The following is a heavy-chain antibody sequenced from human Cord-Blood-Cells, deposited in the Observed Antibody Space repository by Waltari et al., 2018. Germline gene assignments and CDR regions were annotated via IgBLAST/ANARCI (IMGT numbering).Heavy chain of an antibody. Sequence: QVQLQQWGAGLLKPSETLSLTCAVYGGSFSGYYWSWIRQPPGKGLEWIGEINHSGSTNYNPSLKSRVTISVDTSKNQFSLKLSSVTAADTAVYYCARRGYSYGYDAFDIWSQGTMVTVSS. CDR3: ARRGYSYGYDAFDI. V-gene: IGHV4-34*01. J-gene: IGHJ3*02. CDR2: INHSGST. CDR1: GGSFSGYY. D-gene: IGHD5-18*01.